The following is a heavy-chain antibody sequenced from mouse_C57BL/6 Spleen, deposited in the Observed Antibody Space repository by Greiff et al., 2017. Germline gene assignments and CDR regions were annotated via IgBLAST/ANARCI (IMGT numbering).Heavy chain of an antibody. CDR3: AKNYVSYAMDY. CDR1: GYTFTSYW. V-gene: IGHV1-64*01. J-gene: IGHJ4*01. D-gene: IGHD1-1*01. Sequence: VQLQQPGAELVKPGASVKLSCKASGYTFTSYWMHWVKQRPGQGLEWIGMIHPNSGSTNYNEKFKSKATLTVDKSSSTAYMQLSSLTSEDSAVYYCAKNYVSYAMDYGGQGTSVTVSS. CDR2: IHPNSGST.